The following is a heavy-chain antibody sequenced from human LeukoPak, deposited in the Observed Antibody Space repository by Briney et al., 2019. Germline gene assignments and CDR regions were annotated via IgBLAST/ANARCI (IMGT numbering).Heavy chain of an antibody. CDR3: ARDSYYYDSSGDFGY. D-gene: IGHD3-22*01. J-gene: IGHJ4*02. Sequence: GGSLRLSCAASGFTFSSYWMSWVRQAPGKGLEWVANIKQDGSEKYYVDSVKGRFTVSRDNAKNSLYLQMNSLRAEDTAVYYCARDSYYYDSSGDFGYWGQGTLVTVSS. CDR1: GFTFSSYW. CDR2: IKQDGSEK. V-gene: IGHV3-7*01.